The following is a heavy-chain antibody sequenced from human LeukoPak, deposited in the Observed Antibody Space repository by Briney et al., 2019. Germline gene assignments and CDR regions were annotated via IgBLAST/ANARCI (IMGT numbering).Heavy chain of an antibody. CDR2: IRNDGLTQ. D-gene: IGHD4-17*01. V-gene: IGHV3-7*01. Sequence: PGGSLRLSCAASGFTFSSRWMGWVRQAPGKGLEWVANIRNDGLTQYYVDSVKGCFTISRDNAKDSLSLQMNSLRAEDTAVYFCARHGDYCFDLWGQGTLVTVSS. CDR3: ARHGDYCFDL. CDR1: GFTFSSRW. J-gene: IGHJ4*02.